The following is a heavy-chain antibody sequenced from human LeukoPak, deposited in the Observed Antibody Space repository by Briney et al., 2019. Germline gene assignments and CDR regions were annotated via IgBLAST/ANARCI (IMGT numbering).Heavy chain of an antibody. V-gene: IGHV3-73*01. J-gene: IGHJ5*02. CDR2: IRSKANSYAT. CDR1: GFTFSGSA. D-gene: IGHD3-16*02. Sequence: GGSLRLSRAASGFTFSGSAMHWVRQASGKGLEWVGRIRSKANSYATAYAASVKGRFTISRDDSKNTAYLQMNSLKTEDTAVYYCTRPPIETHPGAWGQGTLVTVSS. CDR3: TRPPIETHPGA.